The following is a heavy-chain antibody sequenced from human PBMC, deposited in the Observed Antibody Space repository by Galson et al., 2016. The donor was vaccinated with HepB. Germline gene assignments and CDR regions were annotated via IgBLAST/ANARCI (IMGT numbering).Heavy chain of an antibody. D-gene: IGHD2-15*01. Sequence: SLRLSCAASGFIFSSYGMHWVRQAPGKGLEWVAAISFEGSNKDYPDSVKDRFTIFRDISKNTLYLQMHSVRVEDTAVYYCTRGKDRYYFGMDVWGGGTTVTVSS. CDR1: GFIFSSYG. V-gene: IGHV3-30*03. CDR2: ISFEGSNK. CDR3: TRGKDRYYFGMDV. J-gene: IGHJ6*04.